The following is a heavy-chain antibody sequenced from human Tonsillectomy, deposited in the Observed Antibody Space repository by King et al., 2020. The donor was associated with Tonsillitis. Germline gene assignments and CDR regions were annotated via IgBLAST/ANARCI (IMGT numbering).Heavy chain of an antibody. J-gene: IGHJ5*02. Sequence: VQLVESGAEVKKPGESLKISCKGSGYRFTSLWISWVRQMPGKGLEWMGRIDPSDSYTNYSPSFQGHVTISVDKSISTAYLQWSSLKASDTAMYYCARSVGSGWENWFDPWGQRTLVTVSS. D-gene: IGHD6-19*01. CDR1: GYRFTSLW. V-gene: IGHV5-10-1*03. CDR2: IDPSDSYT. CDR3: ARSVGSGWENWFDP.